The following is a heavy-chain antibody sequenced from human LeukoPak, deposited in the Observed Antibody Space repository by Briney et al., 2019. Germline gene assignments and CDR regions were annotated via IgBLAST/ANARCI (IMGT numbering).Heavy chain of an antibody. CDR2: ISSSGSTI. CDR1: GFTFSDHY. J-gene: IGHJ4*02. V-gene: IGHV3-11*04. CDR3: ARVGEITGTTWGYYFDY. D-gene: IGHD1-20*01. Sequence: PGGSLRLSCAASGFTFSDHYMDWVRQAPGKGLEWVSYISSSGSTIYYAESVKGRFTISRDNAKNSLYLQMNSLRAEDTAVYYCARVGEITGTTWGYYFDYWGQGTLVTVSS.